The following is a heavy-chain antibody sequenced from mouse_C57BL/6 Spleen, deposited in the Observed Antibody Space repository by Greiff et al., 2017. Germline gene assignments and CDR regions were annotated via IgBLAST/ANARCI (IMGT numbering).Heavy chain of an antibody. CDR3: ARSGGNWDDFDY. D-gene: IGHD4-1*01. J-gene: IGHJ2*01. Sequence: QVTLKVCGPGILQSSQTLSLTCSFSGFSLSTSGMGVSWIRQPSGKGLEWLAHIYWDDDKRYNPSLKSRLTISKDTSRNQVFLKITSVDTADTATYYCARSGGNWDDFDYWGQGTILTVSS. CDR2: IYWDDDK. V-gene: IGHV8-12*01. CDR1: GFSLSTSGMG.